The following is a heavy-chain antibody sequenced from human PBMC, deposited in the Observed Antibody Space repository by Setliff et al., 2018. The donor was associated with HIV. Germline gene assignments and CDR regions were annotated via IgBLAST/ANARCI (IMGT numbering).Heavy chain of an antibody. CDR2: ISWDGTNV. Sequence: PGGSLRLSCAASGFTFDDYTMHWVRQTPEKGLEWVSFISWDGTNVNYADSVKGRFTISRDNSKNTVYLQMTSLRAEDTAVYYCARSPGMFDYWGQGTPVTVSS. D-gene: IGHD1-1*01. CDR1: GFTFDDYT. V-gene: IGHV3-43*01. CDR3: ARSPGMFDY. J-gene: IGHJ4*02.